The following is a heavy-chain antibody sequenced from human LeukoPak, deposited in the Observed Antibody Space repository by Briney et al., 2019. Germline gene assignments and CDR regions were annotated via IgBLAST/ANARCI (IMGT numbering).Heavy chain of an antibody. CDR1: GGSISSYY. J-gene: IGHJ1*01. CDR2: IYYSGTT. V-gene: IGHV4-59*01. D-gene: IGHD6-19*01. Sequence: PSETLSLTCTVSGGSISSYYWSWIRQPPGKGLEWIGYIYYSGTTNYNPSLKSRGTISVDTSKNQFSLKLSSVTAADTAVYYCASYIAVAGMRYFQHWGQGTLVTVSS. CDR3: ASYIAVAGMRYFQH.